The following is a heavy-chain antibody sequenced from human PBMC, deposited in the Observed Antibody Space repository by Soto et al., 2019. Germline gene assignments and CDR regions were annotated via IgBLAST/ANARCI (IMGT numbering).Heavy chain of an antibody. CDR1: GFTFSTYS. V-gene: IGHV3-48*02. J-gene: IGHJ4*02. D-gene: IGHD2-8*01. CDR2: ISDNSSVI. Sequence: EVQLVESGGGLVQPGGSLRLSCAASGFTFSTYSINWVRQAPGKGLEWISYISDNSSVIYYADAVKGRFTISRDNAKNSPYLQMNSLRDEDTAVYYCARDRDAYCSKGICSGPYFDYWGQGTLVTVSS. CDR3: ARDRDAYCSKGICSGPYFDY.